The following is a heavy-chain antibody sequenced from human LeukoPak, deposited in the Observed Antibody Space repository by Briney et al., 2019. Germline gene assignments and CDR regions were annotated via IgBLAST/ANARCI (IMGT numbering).Heavy chain of an antibody. V-gene: IGHV1-2*02. CDR2: INPNSGGT. CDR3: ARGPWFRGGTLVVVAATGYWFDP. D-gene: IGHD2-15*01. Sequence: ASVKVSCKASGYTFTGYYMHWVRQAPGQGLEWMGWINPNSGGTNYAQKFQGRVTMTRDTSISTAYMELSRLRSDDTAVYYCARGPWFRGGTLVVVAATGYWFDPWGQGTLVTVSS. CDR1: GYTFTGYY. J-gene: IGHJ5*02.